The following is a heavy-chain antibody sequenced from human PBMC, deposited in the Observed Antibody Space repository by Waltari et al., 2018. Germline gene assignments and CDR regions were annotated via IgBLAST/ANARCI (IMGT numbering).Heavy chain of an antibody. Sequence: QVQLQQWGAGLLKPSETLSLTCAVYGGSFSGYYWSWIRQPQGKGLEWIGEITHSGSTNYNPSLKSRVTISVDTSKNQFSLKLSSVTAADTAVYYCARGDRRYDFWSGYYTGLFDPWGQGTLVTVSS. CDR2: ITHSGST. V-gene: IGHV4-34*01. CDR1: GGSFSGYY. D-gene: IGHD3-3*01. J-gene: IGHJ5*02. CDR3: ARGDRRYDFWSGYYTGLFDP.